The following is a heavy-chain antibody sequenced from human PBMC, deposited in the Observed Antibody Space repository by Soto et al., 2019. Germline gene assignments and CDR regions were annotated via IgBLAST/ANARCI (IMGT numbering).Heavy chain of an antibody. CDR3: ATDLGITGTHLVIDY. Sequence: GGSLRLSCAASGFTFSSYAMSWVRQAPGKGLEWVANIKQDGSEKYYVDSVKGRFTISRDNAKNSLYLQMNSLRSEDTAVYYCATDLGITGTHLVIDYWGQGTLVTVSS. V-gene: IGHV3-7*03. CDR1: GFTFSSYA. CDR2: IKQDGSEK. J-gene: IGHJ4*02. D-gene: IGHD1-20*01.